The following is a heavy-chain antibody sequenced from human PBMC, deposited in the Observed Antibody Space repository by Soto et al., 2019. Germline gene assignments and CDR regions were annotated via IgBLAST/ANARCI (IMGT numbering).Heavy chain of an antibody. D-gene: IGHD1-26*01. J-gene: IGHJ1*01. V-gene: IGHV3-21*01. CDR2: ISSSRGYI. Sequence: EVQLMESGGGLVKPGGSLRLSCVGYGFTFSSYSMNWVRQAPGKGLEWVSSISSSRGYIYYADSVKGRFTISRDNARDSLHRQMNSLRAEDTAVYYCARDPSDLWEPDQYFLHWGQGTLVTVSP. CDR3: ARDPSDLWEPDQYFLH. CDR1: GFTFSSYS.